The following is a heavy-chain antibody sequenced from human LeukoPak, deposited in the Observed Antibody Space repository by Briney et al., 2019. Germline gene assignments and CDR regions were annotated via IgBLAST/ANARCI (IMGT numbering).Heavy chain of an antibody. J-gene: IGHJ3*02. CDR2: ISAYNGNT. D-gene: IGHD6-13*01. CDR3: AADGQVTGAFDI. CDR1: GYTFTSYG. Sequence: ASVKVSCKASGYTFTSYGISWVRQAPGQGLEWMGWISAYNGNTNYAQKLQGRVTMTEDTSTDTAYMELSSLRSEDTAVYYCAADGQVTGAFDIWGQGTMVTVSS. V-gene: IGHV1-18*01.